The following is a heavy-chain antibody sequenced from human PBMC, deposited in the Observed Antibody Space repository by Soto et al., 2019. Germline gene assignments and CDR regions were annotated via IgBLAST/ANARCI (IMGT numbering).Heavy chain of an antibody. J-gene: IGHJ6*02. CDR3: ASRGLRFLEWLSNYGMDV. Sequence: ETLSLTCTVSGGSISSSSYYWGWIRQPPGKGLEWIGSIYYSGSTYYNPSLKSRVTISVDTSKNQFSLKLSSVTAADTAVYYCASRGLRFLEWLSNYGMDVWGQGTTVTVSS. D-gene: IGHD3-3*01. V-gene: IGHV4-39*01. CDR1: GGSISSSSYY. CDR2: IYYSGST.